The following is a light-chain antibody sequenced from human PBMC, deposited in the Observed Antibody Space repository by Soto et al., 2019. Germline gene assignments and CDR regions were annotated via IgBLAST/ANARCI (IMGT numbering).Light chain of an antibody. CDR3: ASWDDNLNGGV. J-gene: IGLJ3*02. Sequence: QAVVTQPPSASGTPGQRVTISCSGTSSNIGTYTVNWYQQLPGTAPKLLIYTDYQRPSAVPDRFSGSKSGTSASLAINGLHSEDEADYYCASWDDNLNGGVFGGGTKVTVL. CDR1: SSNIGTYT. CDR2: TDY. V-gene: IGLV1-44*01.